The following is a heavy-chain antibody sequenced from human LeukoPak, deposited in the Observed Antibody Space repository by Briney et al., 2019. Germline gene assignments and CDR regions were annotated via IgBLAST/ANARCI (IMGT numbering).Heavy chain of an antibody. J-gene: IGHJ4*02. CDR3: ARGSSYGFSMGY. CDR2: ISTYNGDT. D-gene: IGHD3-16*01. CDR1: GYTFTSYG. Sequence: ASVKVSCKASGYTFTSYGINWVRQAPGQGLEWMGWISTYNGDTNYAQRLQGRVTMTTDTSTSTAYMELRSLRSDDTAVYYCARGSSYGFSMGYWGQGTLVTVSS. V-gene: IGHV1-18*01.